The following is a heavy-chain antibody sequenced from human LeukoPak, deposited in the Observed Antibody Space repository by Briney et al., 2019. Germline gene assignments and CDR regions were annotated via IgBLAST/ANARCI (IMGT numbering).Heavy chain of an antibody. J-gene: IGHJ4*02. CDR2: MNPNSGNT. V-gene: IGHV1-8*01. D-gene: IGHD3-16*02. CDR1: GYTFTSYD. Sequence: ASVKVSCKASGYTFTSYDINWVRQATGQGLEWMGWMNPNSGNTGYAQKFQGRVTMTRNTSISTAYMELSSLRSEDTAVYYCARGHGDYVWGSYRPSRFDYWGQGTLVTVSP. CDR3: ARGHGDYVWGSYRPSRFDY.